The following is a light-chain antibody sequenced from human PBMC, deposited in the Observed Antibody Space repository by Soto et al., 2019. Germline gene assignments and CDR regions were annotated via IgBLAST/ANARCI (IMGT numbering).Light chain of an antibody. CDR3: NSYTSSSTYV. J-gene: IGLJ1*01. CDR2: EVS. V-gene: IGLV2-14*01. Sequence: QSVLTQPASVSGSPGQSITISCTGTSSDVGGYNYVSWYQQHPGRAPKLIIYEVSNRPSGVSDRFSGSKSDNTASLTISGLQAEDEADYYCNSYTSSSTYVFGTGTKVTVL. CDR1: SSDVGGYNY.